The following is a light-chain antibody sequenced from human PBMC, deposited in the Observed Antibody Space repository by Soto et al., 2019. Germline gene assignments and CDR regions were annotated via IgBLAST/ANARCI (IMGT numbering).Light chain of an antibody. CDR3: GQGLLTPFT. CDR2: LGS. Sequence: DLVQIQSPLSLPVTPGSPASISCRSSQSLQHTNGHNYVDWYVQKPGESPQLLIYLGSNRAAGVPDRCSDSGSGTDFTLKISRVEAEEVGVYDCGQGLLTPFTFGVGTKVAIK. J-gene: IGKJ4*01. CDR1: QSLQHTNGHNY. V-gene: IGKV2-28*01.